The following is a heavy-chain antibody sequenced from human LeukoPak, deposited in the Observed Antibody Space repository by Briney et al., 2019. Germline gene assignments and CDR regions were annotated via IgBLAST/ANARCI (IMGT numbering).Heavy chain of an antibody. CDR3: AKKYYYGSWTKYYFDY. V-gene: IGHV3-23*01. J-gene: IGHJ4*02. D-gene: IGHD3-10*01. CDR1: GFTFSSHA. Sequence: GGSLRLSCAASGFTFSSHAMGWVRQAPGKGLEWVSAISGSGGSTYYADSVKGRFTISRDNSKNTLYLQMNSLRAEDTAVYYCAKKYYYGSWTKYYFDYWGQGTLVTVSS. CDR2: ISGSGGST.